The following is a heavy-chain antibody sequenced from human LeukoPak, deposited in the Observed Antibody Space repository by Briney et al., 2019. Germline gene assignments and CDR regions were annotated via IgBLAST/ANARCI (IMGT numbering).Heavy chain of an antibody. J-gene: IGHJ4*02. D-gene: IGHD1-1*01. V-gene: IGHV1-69-2*01. CDR1: GYTFTDYY. CDR3: ATFNGYTGTYYFDY. CDR2: VDPEDGET. Sequence: ASVKVSCKVPGYTFTDYYMHWVQQAPGKGLEWMGLVDPEDGETIYAEKFQGRVTITAGTSTDTAYMELSSLRSEDTAVYYCATFNGYTGTYYFDYWGQGTLVTVSS.